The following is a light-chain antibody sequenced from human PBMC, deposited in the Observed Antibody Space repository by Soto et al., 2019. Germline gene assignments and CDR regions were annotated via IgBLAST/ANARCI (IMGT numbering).Light chain of an antibody. Sequence: DIHMTQLHSTLSAAVIEIVNITFRASQSIGSWLAWYQQKPGKAPKPLIYKASSLESGVPSRFSGSRSGTIFTLTISSLHPYDFAPYYCQPYNSYSGAFGLGTKVDI. J-gene: IGKJ1*01. CDR1: QSIGSW. CDR3: QPYNSYSGA. V-gene: IGKV1-5*03. CDR2: KAS.